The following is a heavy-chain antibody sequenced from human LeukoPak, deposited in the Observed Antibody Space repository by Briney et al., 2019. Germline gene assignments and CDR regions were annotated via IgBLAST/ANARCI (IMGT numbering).Heavy chain of an antibody. D-gene: IGHD2-2*02. Sequence: GGSLRLSCAVSGFTFSNYWMSWVRQAPGKGLEWVANIKQDGSEKNYVDSVKGRFTISRDNAKNSLYLQMNSLRAEDTAVYYCARVGEDIVVVPAAITEYYYYYYMDVWGKGTTVTVSS. V-gene: IGHV3-7*01. J-gene: IGHJ6*03. CDR3: ARVGEDIVVVPAAITEYYYYYYMDV. CDR1: GFTFSNYW. CDR2: IKQDGSEK.